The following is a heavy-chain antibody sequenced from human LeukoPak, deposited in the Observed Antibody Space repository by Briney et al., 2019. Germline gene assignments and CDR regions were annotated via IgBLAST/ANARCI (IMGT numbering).Heavy chain of an antibody. CDR3: ARAPMVRGVPDY. Sequence: PGRSLRLSCAASGFTFSSYAMHWVRQAPGKGLEWVAVISYDGSNKYYADSVKGRFTISRDNSKNTLYLQMNSLRAEDTAVYYCARAPMVRGVPDYWGQGTLVTVSS. CDR1: GFTFSSYA. D-gene: IGHD3-10*01. CDR2: ISYDGSNK. V-gene: IGHV3-30-3*01. J-gene: IGHJ4*02.